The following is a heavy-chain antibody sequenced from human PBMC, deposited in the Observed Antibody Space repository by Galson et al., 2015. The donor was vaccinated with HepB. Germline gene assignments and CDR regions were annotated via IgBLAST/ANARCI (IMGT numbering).Heavy chain of an antibody. CDR3: TTDVYYSTYWSWLDP. CDR2: IKSKTDCETT. Sequence: SLILSCAASGFPFNNAWMTWVRQAPGMGLEWVGRIKSKTDCETTDYAAPVKGRFTISRDDSKNRLYLQMNSLKTEDTAVYYCTTDVYYSTYWSWLDPWGQGTLVTVSS. CDR1: GFPFNNAW. V-gene: IGHV3-15*01. D-gene: IGHD2-8*02. J-gene: IGHJ5*02.